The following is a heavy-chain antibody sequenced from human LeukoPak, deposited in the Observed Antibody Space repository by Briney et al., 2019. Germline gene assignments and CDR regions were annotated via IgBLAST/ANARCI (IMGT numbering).Heavy chain of an antibody. Sequence: SQTLSLTCTVSGGSISSGDYYWSWIRQPPGKGLEWIGYIYYSGSTYYNPSLKSRVTISEDTSKTQFSLKLSSVTAADTAVYYCARFPVTKRRYFDYWGQGTLVTVSS. V-gene: IGHV4-30-4*01. D-gene: IGHD4-17*01. CDR3: ARFPVTKRRYFDY. CDR2: IYYSGST. J-gene: IGHJ4*02. CDR1: GGSISSGDYY.